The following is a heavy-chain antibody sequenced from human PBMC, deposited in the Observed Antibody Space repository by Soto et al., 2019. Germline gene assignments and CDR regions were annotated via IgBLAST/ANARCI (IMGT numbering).Heavy chain of an antibody. V-gene: IGHV4-59*08. CDR2: IYSNGGT. D-gene: IGHD1-26*01. J-gene: IGHJ6*02. CDR1: GDSIGTYN. Sequence: QVQLQASGPGLVKTSDTLSLTCTVSGDSIGTYNWGWIRQPPGKRLEWIGYIYSNGGTSYNPALKSRVTISADTSTKQFSLRLSSVTAADPAVYYCVRQGIGALHGLVDVWGQGTTVTVSS. CDR3: VRQGIGALHGLVDV.